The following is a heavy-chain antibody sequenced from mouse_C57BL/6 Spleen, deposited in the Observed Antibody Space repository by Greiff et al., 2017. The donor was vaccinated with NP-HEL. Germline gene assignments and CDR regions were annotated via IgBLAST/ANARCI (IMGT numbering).Heavy chain of an antibody. CDR3: ARVGGYGGAMDY. Sequence: EVKLVESEGGLVQPGSSMKLSCTASGFTFSDYYMAWVRQVPEKGLEWVANINYDGSSTYYLDSLKSRFIISRDNAKNILYLQMSSLKSEDTATYYCARVGGYGGAMDYWGQGTSVTVSS. CDR1: GFTFSDYY. CDR2: INYDGSST. D-gene: IGHD2-2*01. J-gene: IGHJ4*01. V-gene: IGHV5-16*01.